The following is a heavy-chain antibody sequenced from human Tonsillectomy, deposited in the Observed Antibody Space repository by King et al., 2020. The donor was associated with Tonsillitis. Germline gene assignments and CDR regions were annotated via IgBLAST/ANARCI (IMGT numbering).Heavy chain of an antibody. CDR3: ARERHTDDIVVIFDY. Sequence: VQLVESGGGLVQPGGSLRISCAASAFTFSDYWMTWARQAPGKGLEWVASIKEDGSETFYVDSVKGRFTISRDNARDSLSLHMDSLRVDDTAVYYCARERHTDDIVVIFDYWGQGTLLTVSS. D-gene: IGHD2-15*01. CDR1: AFTFSDYW. J-gene: IGHJ4*02. CDR2: IKEDGSET. V-gene: IGHV3-7*01.